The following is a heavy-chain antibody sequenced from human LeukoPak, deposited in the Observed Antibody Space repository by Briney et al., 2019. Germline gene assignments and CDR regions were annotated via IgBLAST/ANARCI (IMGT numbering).Heavy chain of an antibody. J-gene: IGHJ4*02. V-gene: IGHV3-73*01. CDR3: TRVGASTVVDY. D-gene: IGHD1-26*01. CDR2: IRSKPQSYPT. Sequence: GGSLRLSCAPSGFTFSDSAIHWVRQASGKGREWVCRIRSKPQSYPTAYDESLKGRYTISRDDSKNTAYLQMSSLKIEDTAVYYCTRVGASTVVDYWGQGTQVTVSS. CDR1: GFTFSDSA.